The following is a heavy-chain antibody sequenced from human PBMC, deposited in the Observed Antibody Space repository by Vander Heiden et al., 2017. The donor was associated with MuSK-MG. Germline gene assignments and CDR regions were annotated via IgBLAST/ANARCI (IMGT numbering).Heavy chain of an antibody. CDR3: GALITGTTLGFDP. CDR1: GFPFSSYG. CDR2: RSYDGSNK. J-gene: IGHJ5*02. D-gene: IGHD1-7*01. V-gene: IGHV3-30*03. Sequence: QVQLVASGGGVVQPGRSLRLPCAASGFPFSSYGMHWGRQAPGKGLEWVAVRSYDGSNKYDADAGKGRFTISRDNSKNTLYLQMHSMRDEDTAVYYCGALITGTTLGFDPWGQGNLVTVSS.